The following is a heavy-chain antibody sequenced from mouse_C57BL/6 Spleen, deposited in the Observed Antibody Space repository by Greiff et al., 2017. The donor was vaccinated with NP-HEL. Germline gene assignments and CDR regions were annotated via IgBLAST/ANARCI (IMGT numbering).Heavy chain of an antibody. V-gene: IGHV1-80*01. CDR1: GYAFSSYW. Sequence: VQRVESGAELVKPGASVKISCKASGYAFSSYWMNWVKQRPGKGLEWIGQIYPGDGDTNYNGKFKGKATLTADKSSSTAYMQLSSLTSEDSAVYFCAKGSSEDYAMDYWGQGTSVTVSS. CDR3: AKGSSEDYAMDY. J-gene: IGHJ4*01. D-gene: IGHD3-2*02. CDR2: IYPGDGDT.